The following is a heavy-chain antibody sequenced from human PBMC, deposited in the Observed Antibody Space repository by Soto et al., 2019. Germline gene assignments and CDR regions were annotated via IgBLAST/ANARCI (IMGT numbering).Heavy chain of an antibody. J-gene: IGHJ6*02. D-gene: IGHD2-2*01. CDR3: ARERGCSSTSCYSYYYGMDV. CDR1: GGTFSSYA. CDR2: IIPIFGTA. Sequence: QVQLVQSGAEVKKPGSSVKVSCKASGGTFSSYAISWVRQAPGQGLEWMGGIIPIFGTANYEQKFQGRVTITADESTSTAYMALSSLRSEDTAVYYCARERGCSSTSCYSYYYGMDVWGQGTTVTVSS. V-gene: IGHV1-69*01.